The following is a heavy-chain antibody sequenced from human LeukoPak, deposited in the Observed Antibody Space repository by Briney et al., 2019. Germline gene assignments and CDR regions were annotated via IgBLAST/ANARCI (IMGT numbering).Heavy chain of an antibody. Sequence: SETLSLTCTVSGDSFSSHYWTWIRQPPGKGLEWIGYISYRGSTNYNPSLKSRVTISIDTSKNQFTLKLSSVTAADTAVYYCARDLITVTKGFDIWGQGTMVSVSS. D-gene: IGHD4-17*01. V-gene: IGHV4-59*11. CDR2: ISYRGST. CDR3: ARDLITVTKGFDI. J-gene: IGHJ3*02. CDR1: GDSFSSHY.